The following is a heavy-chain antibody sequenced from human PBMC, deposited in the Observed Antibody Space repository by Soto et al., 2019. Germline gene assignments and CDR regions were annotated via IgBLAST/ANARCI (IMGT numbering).Heavy chain of an antibody. V-gene: IGHV1-18*01. CDR3: ARDRGVAPPVAGNTHYYYYMDD. J-gene: IGHJ6*03. CDR1: GYSFTNYG. Sequence: QDQLVQSGGEVKKPGASVKVSCKASGYSFTNYGITWVRQAPGQGFEWMGWISAYNGDTNYAQKLQGRVTMTTDASTSTAYLELRSLRSDDTAVYYCARDRGVAPPVAGNTHYYYYMDDWGKGTTVTVSS. D-gene: IGHD6-19*01. CDR2: ISAYNGDT.